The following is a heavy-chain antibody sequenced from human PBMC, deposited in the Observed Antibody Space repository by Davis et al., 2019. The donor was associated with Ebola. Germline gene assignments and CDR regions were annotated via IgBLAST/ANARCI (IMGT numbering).Heavy chain of an antibody. D-gene: IGHD4-17*01. CDR3: ARYLSEYGDYGENYFDY. CDR2: IKSSGSYT. V-gene: IGHV3-21*01. Sequence: PGGSLRLSCAASGFTFSSYSMNWVRQAPGKGLEWVSSIKSSGSYTYYADSVKGRFTISRDNAKNSLYLQMNSLRAEDTAVYYCARYLSEYGDYGENYFDYWGQGTLVTVSS. CDR1: GFTFSSYS. J-gene: IGHJ4*02.